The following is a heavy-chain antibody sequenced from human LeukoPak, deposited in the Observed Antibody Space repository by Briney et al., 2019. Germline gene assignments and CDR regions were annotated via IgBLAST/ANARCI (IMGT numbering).Heavy chain of an antibody. J-gene: IGHJ4*02. CDR1: GFTFSSYE. Sequence: GGSLRLSCAASGFTFSSYEMNWVRQAPGKGLEWVSYISSSGSTIYYADSVKGRFTISRDNAKNSLYLQMNSLRAEDTAVYYCAREMLSGRKWEFDYWGQGTLVTVSS. CDR2: ISSSGSTI. D-gene: IGHD1-26*01. V-gene: IGHV3-48*03. CDR3: AREMLSGRKWEFDY.